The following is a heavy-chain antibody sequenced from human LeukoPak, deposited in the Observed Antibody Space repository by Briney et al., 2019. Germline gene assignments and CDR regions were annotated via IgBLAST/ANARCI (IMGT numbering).Heavy chain of an antibody. CDR2: ISSSGSTI. J-gene: IGHJ6*03. V-gene: IGHV3-48*03. Sequence: GGSLRLSCAASGFTFSSYEMNWVRQAPGKGLEWVSYISSSGSTIYYADSVKGRFTVSRDNAKNSLYLQMNSLRAEDTAVYYCAKEGGTYCGGDCYPFHYMDVWGKGTTVTISS. CDR3: AKEGGTYCGGDCYPFHYMDV. D-gene: IGHD2-21*02. CDR1: GFTFSSYE.